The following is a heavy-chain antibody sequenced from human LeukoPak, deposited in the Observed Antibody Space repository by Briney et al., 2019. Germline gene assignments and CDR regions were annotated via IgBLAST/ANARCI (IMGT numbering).Heavy chain of an antibody. CDR1: GGSISSYY. CDR2: IYTSGST. Sequence: SETLSLTCTVPGGSISSYYWSWIRQPAGKGLEWIGRIYTSGSTNYNPSLKSRVTMSVDTSKNQFSLKLSSVTAADTAVYYCARDAYDSSGYDYFDYWGQGTLVTVSS. V-gene: IGHV4-4*07. J-gene: IGHJ4*02. CDR3: ARDAYDSSGYDYFDY. D-gene: IGHD3-22*01.